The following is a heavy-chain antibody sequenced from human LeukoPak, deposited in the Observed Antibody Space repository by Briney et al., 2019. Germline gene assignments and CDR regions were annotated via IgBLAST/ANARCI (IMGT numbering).Heavy chain of an antibody. Sequence: GGSLRLSCAASGFTFSNAWMSWVRQAPGKGLEWVSAISGSGGSTYYADSVKGRFTISRDNSKNTLYLQMNSLRAEDTAVYYCAKDFYDSSVEYYFDYWGQGTLVTVSS. CDR1: GFTFSNAW. V-gene: IGHV3-23*01. CDR2: ISGSGGST. CDR3: AKDFYDSSVEYYFDY. J-gene: IGHJ4*02. D-gene: IGHD3-22*01.